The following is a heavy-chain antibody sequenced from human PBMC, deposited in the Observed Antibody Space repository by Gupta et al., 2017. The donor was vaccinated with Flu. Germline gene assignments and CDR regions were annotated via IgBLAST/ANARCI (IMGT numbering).Heavy chain of an antibody. V-gene: IGHV3-74*03. CDR1: GFTFSTSY. J-gene: IGHJ4*02. CDR2: INPDGSST. CDR3: ATVTSGC. Sequence: EMQLVESGGGLVQPGGSLRLSCAASGFTFSTSYLQWVRQAPGKGLVWVSLINPDGSSTTYAESVKGRFTISRDNAKNTLYLQMNSLGDDDTAVYYCATVTSGCWGQGTLVTVSS. D-gene: IGHD4-17*01.